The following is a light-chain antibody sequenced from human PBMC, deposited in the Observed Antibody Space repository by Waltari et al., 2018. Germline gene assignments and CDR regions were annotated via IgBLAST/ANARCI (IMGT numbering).Light chain of an antibody. V-gene: IGKV3-20*01. J-gene: IGKJ1*01. CDR2: DAS. Sequence: EIVLTQSPGTLSLSPGERATLACRASQSVGRSLAWYQQKPGQPPRLLIYDASRRATGSPDRFSGSGSGTDFSLTISTLEPEDFAVYYCQHYVRLPATFGQGTKVEI. CDR3: QHYVRLPAT. CDR1: QSVGRS.